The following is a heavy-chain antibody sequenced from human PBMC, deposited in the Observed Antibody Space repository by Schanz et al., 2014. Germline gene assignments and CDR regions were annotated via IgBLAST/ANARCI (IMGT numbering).Heavy chain of an antibody. Sequence: QVQLQESGPGLVKPSQTLSLTCTVSGDSISSGGYYWSWIRQHPGKGLEWIGYISYSGVTYYNPSLKSRVTISVDTSKNQFSLNLSSATAADTAVHYCARDRGHGDLPGDIWGQGTLVTVSS. CDR1: GDSISSGGYY. D-gene: IGHD4-17*01. CDR3: ARDRGHGDLPGDI. J-gene: IGHJ4*02. V-gene: IGHV4-31*03. CDR2: ISYSGVT.